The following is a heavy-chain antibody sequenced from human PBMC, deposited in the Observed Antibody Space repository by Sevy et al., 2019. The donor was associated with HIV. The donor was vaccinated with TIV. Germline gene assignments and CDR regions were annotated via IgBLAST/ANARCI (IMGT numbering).Heavy chain of an antibody. Sequence: SETLSLTCAVYGGSFSGYYWSWIRQPPGKGLEWIGEINHSGSTNYNPSLKSRVTISVDTSKNQFPLKLSSVTAADTAVYYCARTNLRPYYYDSSGYYSFDYWGQGTLVTVSS. D-gene: IGHD3-22*01. CDR3: ARTNLRPYYYDSSGYYSFDY. J-gene: IGHJ4*02. V-gene: IGHV4-34*01. CDR2: INHSGST. CDR1: GGSFSGYY.